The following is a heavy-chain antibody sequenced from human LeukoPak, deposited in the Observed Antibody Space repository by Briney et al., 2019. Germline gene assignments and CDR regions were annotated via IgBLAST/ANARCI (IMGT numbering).Heavy chain of an antibody. CDR1: RFSFSSFG. Sequence: GGSLRLSCAASRFSFSSFGMNGVRHAPGKGREWVAVLSHDGRNKNYADSVEGRFIISRDNSKKTLYLQMNSLRGEDTAAYYCARFREYTYGPFDSWGQGTLVTVSS. D-gene: IGHD5-18*01. CDR2: LSHDGRNK. J-gene: IGHJ4*02. CDR3: ARFREYTYGPFDS. V-gene: IGHV3-30*04.